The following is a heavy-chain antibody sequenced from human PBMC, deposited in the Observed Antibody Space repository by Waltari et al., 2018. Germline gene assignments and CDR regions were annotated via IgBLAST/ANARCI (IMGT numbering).Heavy chain of an antibody. Sequence: QVQLVQSGAEVKKPGSSVKVSCKASGGTFSSYAISWVRQAPGQGLEWMGGIIPSFGTANYAEKVQGRVTITADESTSTAYMELSSLRSEDTAVYYCARLGNRGVEMATSPDLWGQGTLVTVSS. V-gene: IGHV1-69*12. CDR2: IIPSFGTA. J-gene: IGHJ5*02. CDR3: ARLGNRGVEMATSPDL. D-gene: IGHD5-12*01. CDR1: GGTFSSYA.